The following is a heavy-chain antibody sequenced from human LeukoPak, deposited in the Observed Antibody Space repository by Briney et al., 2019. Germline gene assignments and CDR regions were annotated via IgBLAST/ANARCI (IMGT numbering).Heavy chain of an antibody. Sequence: GGSLRLSCAASGFTFSSYSMNWVRQAPGKGLEWVSSISSSSSYIYYADSVKGRFTISGDNAKNSLYLQMNSLRAEDTAVYYCARVRPQTYYYGSGSYSDYWGQGTLVTVSS. CDR3: ARVRPQTYYYGSGSYSDY. J-gene: IGHJ4*02. CDR1: GFTFSSYS. CDR2: ISSSSSYI. D-gene: IGHD3-10*01. V-gene: IGHV3-21*01.